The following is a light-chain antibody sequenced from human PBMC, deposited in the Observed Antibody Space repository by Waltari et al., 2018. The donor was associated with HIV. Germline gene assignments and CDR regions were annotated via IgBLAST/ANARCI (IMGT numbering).Light chain of an antibody. CDR3: SSYTTSTVV. V-gene: IGLV2-14*01. Sequence: QSALTQPASVSGSPGQSITISCTGTSSAVGGYTYVSWYQQHPGKAPKLMIYDVSNRPSGVSNRFSGSNSGNTASLTISGLQAEDEADYFCSSYTTSTVVFGGGTKLTVL. CDR2: DVS. J-gene: IGLJ2*01. CDR1: SSAVGGYTY.